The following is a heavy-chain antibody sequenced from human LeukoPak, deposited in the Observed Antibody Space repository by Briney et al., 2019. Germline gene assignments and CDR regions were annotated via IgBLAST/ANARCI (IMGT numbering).Heavy chain of an antibody. J-gene: IGHJ4*02. CDR3: ARESITGDRDFDY. V-gene: IGHV3-48*01. Sequence: GGSLRLSCAASGFIFSSYSMNWVRQAPGRGLEGISYISSGSRTIFYADSVKGRFTISRDNAKNSLYLLMNNLRADDTAVYYCARESITGDRDFDYWGQGTLITVSS. CDR1: GFIFSSYS. D-gene: IGHD7-27*01. CDR2: ISSGSRTI.